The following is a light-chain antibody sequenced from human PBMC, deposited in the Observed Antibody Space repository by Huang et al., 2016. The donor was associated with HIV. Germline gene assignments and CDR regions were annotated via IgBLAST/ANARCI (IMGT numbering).Light chain of an antibody. CDR3: QQYGNSPLT. J-gene: IGKJ4*01. CDR1: PTLTPTY. V-gene: IGKV3-20*01. Sequence: EIVLTQSPGVLSLPPGERATVSCRASPTLTPTYLAWYQQRPGQAPRLLIYGASNRASGVPDRVSASGSGTDFTLTISGLEPEDSAVYYCQQYGNSPLTFGGGTKVEI. CDR2: GAS.